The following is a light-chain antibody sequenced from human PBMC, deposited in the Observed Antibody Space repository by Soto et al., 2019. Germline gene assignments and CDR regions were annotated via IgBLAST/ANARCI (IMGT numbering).Light chain of an antibody. CDR1: SSNIGAGFP. CDR2: TNT. CDR3: QSYDRTLRVV. V-gene: IGLV1-40*01. J-gene: IGLJ2*01. Sequence: QLVLTQPPSVSGAPGQRVTISCTGSSSNIGAGFPVHWYQQLPGTAPKLLIFTNTDRPSGVPDRFTGSNSGTSASLAISGLQADDEADYYCQSYDRTLRVVFGGGTKLTVL.